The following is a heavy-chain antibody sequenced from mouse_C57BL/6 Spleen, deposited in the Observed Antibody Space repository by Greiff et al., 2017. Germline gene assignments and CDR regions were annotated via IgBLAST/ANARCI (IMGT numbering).Heavy chain of an antibody. V-gene: IGHV1-72*01. CDR2: IDPNSGGT. CDR1: GYTFTSYW. J-gene: IGHJ1*03. D-gene: IGHD1-1*01. Sequence: QVQLQQPGAELVKPGASVKLSCKASGYTFTSYWMHWVKQRPGRGLEWIGRIDPNSGGTTYNEKFKSKATLTVDKPSGTAYMQLSSLTSEDSAVYYCARDYYGSSYVWYFDVWGTGTTVTVSS. CDR3: ARDYYGSSYVWYFDV.